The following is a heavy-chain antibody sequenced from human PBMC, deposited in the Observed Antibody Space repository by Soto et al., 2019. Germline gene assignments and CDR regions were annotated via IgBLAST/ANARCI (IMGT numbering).Heavy chain of an antibody. D-gene: IGHD2-21*01. Sequence: SETLSLTCTVSGGSISSYYWSWIRQPPGKGLEWIGYIYYSGSTNYNPSLKSRVTISVDTSKNQFSLKLSSVTAADTAVYYCARVEYLGWAAYCGGDCPTTYFQHWGQGTLVTVSS. CDR2: IYYSGST. CDR3: ARVEYLGWAAYCGGDCPTTYFQH. V-gene: IGHV4-59*01. CDR1: GGSISSYY. J-gene: IGHJ1*01.